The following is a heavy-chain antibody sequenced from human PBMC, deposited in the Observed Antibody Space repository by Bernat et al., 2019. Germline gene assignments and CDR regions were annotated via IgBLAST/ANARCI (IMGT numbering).Heavy chain of an antibody. CDR1: GFSLTTSGTC. CDR2: IDWDDDK. D-gene: IGHD6-13*01. J-gene: IGHJ4*02. CDR3: ARLMRGTSSWYQGNFDY. V-gene: IGHV2-70*01. Sequence: QVILRESGPALVKSTQTFTLTCSFSGFSLTTSGTCVSWIRQLPGKALEWLALIDWDDDKYYSASLKTRLTISKDTSKNQVVLTMTDMDPVDTATYYCARLMRGTSSWYQGNFDYWGQGTPVTVSS.